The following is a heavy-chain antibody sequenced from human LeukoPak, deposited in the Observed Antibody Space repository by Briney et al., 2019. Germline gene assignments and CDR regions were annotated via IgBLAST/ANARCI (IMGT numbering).Heavy chain of an antibody. Sequence: PSETLSLTCTVSGGSISSSSYYWGWIRQPPGKGLEWIGEINHSGSTNYNPSLKSRVTISVDTSKNQFSLKLSSVTAADTAVYYCARGGSSGWSQRNFDYWGQGTLVTVSS. CDR1: GGSISSSSYY. CDR2: INHSGST. V-gene: IGHV4-39*07. CDR3: ARGGSSGWSQRNFDY. D-gene: IGHD6-19*01. J-gene: IGHJ4*02.